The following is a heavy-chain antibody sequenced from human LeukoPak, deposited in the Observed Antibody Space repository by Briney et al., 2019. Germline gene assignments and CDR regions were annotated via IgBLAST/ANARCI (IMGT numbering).Heavy chain of an antibody. V-gene: IGHV5-51*01. CDR2: IYPGDSDT. CDR1: GNSFNTYW. Sequence: GESLKISCEGSGNSFNTYWIGWVRQMPGKGLEWMGIIYPGDSDTRYSPSFQGHVTISADESITTAYLQWSSLKASDTAIYYCARAPSSISNPYYFDFWGQGTLVTVSS. CDR3: ARAPSSISNPYYFDF. J-gene: IGHJ4*02. D-gene: IGHD6-6*01.